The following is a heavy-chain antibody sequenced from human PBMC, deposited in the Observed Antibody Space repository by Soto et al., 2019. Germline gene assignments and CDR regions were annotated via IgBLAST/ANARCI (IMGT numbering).Heavy chain of an antibody. CDR3: ARGLYSNYEGYNWFDP. CDR1: GGSISSGDFY. J-gene: IGHJ5*02. V-gene: IGHV4-30-4*01. CDR2: IYYSGST. Sequence: PSETLSLTCTVSGGSISSGDFYWSWIRQPPGKGLEWIGYIYYSGSTYYNPSLKSRVTISVDTSKNQFSLKLSSVTAADTAVYYCARGLYSNYEGYNWFDPWGQGTLVTVSS. D-gene: IGHD4-4*01.